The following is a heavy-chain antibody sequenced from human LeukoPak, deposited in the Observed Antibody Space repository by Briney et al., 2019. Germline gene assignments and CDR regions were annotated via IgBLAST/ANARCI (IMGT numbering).Heavy chain of an antibody. D-gene: IGHD1-26*01. CDR1: GFTFSDYA. V-gene: IGHV3-23*01. CDR2: IGGDGRGK. Sequence: GGSLRLSCAASGFTFSDYAVTWVRQAPGEGLEWVSAIGGDGRGKDYADSVKGRFIISRDNSKNTVFPQMNSLRAEDTALYYCARRVGGTPDYWGLGTLVTVSS. J-gene: IGHJ4*02. CDR3: ARRVGGTPDY.